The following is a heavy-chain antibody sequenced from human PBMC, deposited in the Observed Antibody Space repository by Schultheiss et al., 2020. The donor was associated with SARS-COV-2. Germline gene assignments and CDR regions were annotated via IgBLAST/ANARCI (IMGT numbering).Heavy chain of an antibody. CDR3: AREANDVSGYSYGGWFDP. CDR2: ISYDGSNK. J-gene: IGHJ5*02. CDR1: GFTFSSYA. D-gene: IGHD5-18*01. V-gene: IGHV3-30-3*01. Sequence: GALRLSCAASGFTFSSYAMSWVRQAPGKGLEWVAVISYDGSNKYYADSVKGRFTISRDNSKNTLYLQMNSLRAEDTAMYYCAREANDVSGYSYGGWFDPWGQGTLVTVSS.